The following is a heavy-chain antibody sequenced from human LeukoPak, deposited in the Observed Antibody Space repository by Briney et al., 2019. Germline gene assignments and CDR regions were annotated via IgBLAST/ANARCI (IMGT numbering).Heavy chain of an antibody. Sequence: PGGSLRLSCAASGFTFSSYAMSWVRQAPGKGLEWVSAISGSGGSTYYADSVKGRYTISRDNSKNTLYLQMNSLRAEDTAVYYCAKTLPTYYYDSSGYYLGYFDYWGQGTLVTVSS. J-gene: IGHJ4*02. CDR1: GFTFSSYA. CDR3: AKTLPTYYYDSSGYYLGYFDY. D-gene: IGHD3-22*01. V-gene: IGHV3-23*01. CDR2: ISGSGGST.